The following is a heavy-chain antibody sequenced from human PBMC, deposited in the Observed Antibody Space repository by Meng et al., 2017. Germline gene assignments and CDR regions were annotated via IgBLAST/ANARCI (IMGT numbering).Heavy chain of an antibody. V-gene: IGHV3-30*16. CDR3: ARDFDY. CDR2: ITKDGSRK. Sequence: QVVGVGGVWVPPGRSLQLSCAASGFIFSNYEMHWVRQAPGKGLEWVACITKDGSRKYYLGSVRGRFTISRDNSKNTLYLEMNSLRSEDTALYYCARDFDYWGQGTLVTVSS. CDR1: GFIFSNYE. J-gene: IGHJ4*02.